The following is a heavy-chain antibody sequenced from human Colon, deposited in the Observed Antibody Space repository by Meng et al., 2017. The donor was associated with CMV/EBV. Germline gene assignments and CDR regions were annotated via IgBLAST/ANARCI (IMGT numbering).Heavy chain of an antibody. V-gene: IGHV2-5*01. CDR1: GFSLSTSGVG. Sequence: SGPTLVKPTQTLTLTCTFSGFSLSTSGVGVGWIRQPPGKALEWLALIYWNDDKRYSPSLKSRPTITKDTSKNQVVLTMTNMDPVDTATYYCAHLRYCSSTSCFNWFDPWGQGTLVTVSS. CDR2: IYWNDDK. D-gene: IGHD2-2*01. CDR3: AHLRYCSSTSCFNWFDP. J-gene: IGHJ5*02.